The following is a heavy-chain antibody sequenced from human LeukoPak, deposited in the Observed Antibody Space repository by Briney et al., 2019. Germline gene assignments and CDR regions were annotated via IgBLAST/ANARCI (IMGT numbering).Heavy chain of an antibody. J-gene: IGHJ4*02. CDR2: IYPGDSDT. Sequence: GESLKISCKGSGYSFTSYWIGWVRQMPGKGLEWMGIIYPGDSDTRYSPSFQGQVTISADKSISTAYLQWSSLKASDTAMYYCARGGYCSGGSCPPRSFDYWGQGTLVTVSP. D-gene: IGHD2-15*01. V-gene: IGHV5-51*01. CDR3: ARGGYCSGGSCPPRSFDY. CDR1: GYSFTSYW.